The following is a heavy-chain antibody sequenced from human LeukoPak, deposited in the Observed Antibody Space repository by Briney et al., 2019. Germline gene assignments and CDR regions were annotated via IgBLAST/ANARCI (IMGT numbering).Heavy chain of an antibody. CDR2: IYYSGST. CDR3: ARDNVYDFWSGQRGAFDI. D-gene: IGHD3-3*01. CDR1: GGSISSSSYS. V-gene: IGHV4-61*01. J-gene: IGHJ3*02. Sequence: SETLSLTCTVSGGSISSSSYSWGWIRQPPGKGLEWIGYIYYSGSTNYNPSLKSRVTISVDTSKNQFSLKLSSVTAADTAVYYCARDNVYDFWSGQRGAFDIWGQGTMVTVSS.